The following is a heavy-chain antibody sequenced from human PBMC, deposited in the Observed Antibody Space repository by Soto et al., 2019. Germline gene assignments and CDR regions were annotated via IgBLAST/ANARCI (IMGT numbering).Heavy chain of an antibody. V-gene: IGHV4-59*08. Sequence: SETLSLTCTVSGGSISSYYWSWIRQPPGKGLEWIGYIYYSGSTNYNPSLKSRVTISVDTSKNQFSLKLSSVTAADTAVYYCARRGRFLDYYYMDVWGKGTTVTVSS. J-gene: IGHJ6*03. CDR1: GGSISSYY. CDR2: IYYSGST. D-gene: IGHD3-3*01. CDR3: ARRGRFLDYYYMDV.